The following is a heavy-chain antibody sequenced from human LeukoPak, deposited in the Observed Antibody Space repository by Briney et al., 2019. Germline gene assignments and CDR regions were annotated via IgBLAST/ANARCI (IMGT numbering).Heavy chain of an antibody. D-gene: IGHD6-19*01. Sequence: PSETLSLTCTVSGGSISSGGYYWSWIRQHPGKGLEWIGYIYYSGSTYYNPSLKSRVTISVDTSKNQFSLKLSSVTAADTAVYYCARASSGWPGWFDYWGQGTLVTVSS. V-gene: IGHV4-31*03. J-gene: IGHJ4*02. CDR2: IYYSGST. CDR3: ARASSGWPGWFDY. CDR1: GGSISSGGYY.